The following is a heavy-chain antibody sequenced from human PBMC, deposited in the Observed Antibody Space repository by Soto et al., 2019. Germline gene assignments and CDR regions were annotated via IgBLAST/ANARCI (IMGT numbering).Heavy chain of an antibody. CDR3: VRDRYSSSGWFDP. J-gene: IGHJ5*02. D-gene: IGHD3-10*01. V-gene: IGHV6-1*01. CDR1: GDSVSSYSAA. CDR2: TYYRSRFFS. Sequence: PSQTLSLTCAISGDSVSSYSAAWNWIRQSPSGGLEWLGRTYYRSRFFSDYAESVKSRIIINPDTSKNQFSPQLKSVTPEDTAVYHCVRDRYSSSGWFDPWGQGTPVTVSS.